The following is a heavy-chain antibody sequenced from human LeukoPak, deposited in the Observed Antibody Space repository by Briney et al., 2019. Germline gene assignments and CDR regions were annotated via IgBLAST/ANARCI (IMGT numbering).Heavy chain of an antibody. J-gene: IGHJ6*02. CDR2: ISYDGSNK. CDR3: ANAAAYYYSGMDV. CDR1: GFTFSSYT. V-gene: IGHV3-30-3*01. D-gene: IGHD6-25*01. Sequence: GGSLRLSCAASGFTFSSYTLHWVRQAPGKGLEWVALISYDGSNKYYADSVKGRFTISRDNSKNTLYLQMNSLRAGDTAMYYCANAAAYYYSGMDVWGQGTTVTVSS.